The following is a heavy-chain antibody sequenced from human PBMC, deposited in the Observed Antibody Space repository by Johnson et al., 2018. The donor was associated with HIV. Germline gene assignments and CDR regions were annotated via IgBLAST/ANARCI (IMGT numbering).Heavy chain of an antibody. V-gene: IGHV3-30-3*01. CDR2: IIFDGVYK. D-gene: IGHD3-10*01. Sequence: QVQLVESGGGVVQPGTSLTLSCAASGFPFRDSAMHWVRQAPGRGMEWLAVIIFDGVYKHHAESVRGRFTISRDNSKATLYLQMNSLRAEDTAVYYCARSGYVSGSTHDAFDIWGQGTMVTVSS. CDR3: ARSGYVSGSTHDAFDI. J-gene: IGHJ3*02. CDR1: GFPFRDSA.